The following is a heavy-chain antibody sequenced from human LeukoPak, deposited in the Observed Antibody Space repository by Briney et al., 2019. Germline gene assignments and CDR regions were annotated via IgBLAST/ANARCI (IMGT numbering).Heavy chain of an antibody. CDR2: ISGDGAST. J-gene: IGHJ6*02. Sequence: GGSLRLSCAASGFTFDDYAMHWVRQAPGKGLEWVSLISGDGASTYYADSVKGRFTISRDKSKNSLYLQMNSLRTEDTALYYCTKDGDYYAMDIWGQGTTVTVSS. CDR1: GFTFDDYA. CDR3: TKDGDYYAMDI. D-gene: IGHD3-10*01. V-gene: IGHV3-43*02.